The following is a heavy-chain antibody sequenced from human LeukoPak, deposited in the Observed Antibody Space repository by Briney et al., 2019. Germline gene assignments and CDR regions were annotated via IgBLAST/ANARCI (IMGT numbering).Heavy chain of an antibody. Sequence: SETLSLTCTVSGGSISSYYWSWIRQPPGKGLEWIGYIYYSGSTNYNPSLKSRVTISVDTSKNQFSLKLSSVTAADTAVYYCAKVITIFGVTLSHYFDYWGQGTLVTVSS. D-gene: IGHD3-3*01. V-gene: IGHV4-59*01. CDR1: GGSISSYY. CDR2: IYYSGST. J-gene: IGHJ4*02. CDR3: AKVITIFGVTLSHYFDY.